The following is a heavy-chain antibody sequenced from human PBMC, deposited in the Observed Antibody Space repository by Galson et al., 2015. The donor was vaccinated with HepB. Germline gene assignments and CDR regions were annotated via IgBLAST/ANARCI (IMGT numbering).Heavy chain of an antibody. CDR2: IKSDGETA. CDR1: GFTFSNYW. CDR3: VRTITPAPIPLFDC. V-gene: IGHV3-74*01. D-gene: IGHD3-10*01. J-gene: IGHJ4*02. Sequence: SLRLSCAASGFTFSNYWMHWVRQAPGKGLVWASRIKSDGETADYADSVKGRFTISRDNAKNTLSLQMESLRAEDTALYYCVRTITPAPIPLFDCLGQGTLVTVSS.